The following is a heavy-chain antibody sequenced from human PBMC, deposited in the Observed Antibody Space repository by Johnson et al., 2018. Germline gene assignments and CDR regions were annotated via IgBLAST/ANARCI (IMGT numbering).Heavy chain of an antibody. CDR3: ARGARTFWSDSVDYYYYFYMDV. CDR1: GGSLSGYY. V-gene: IGHV4-34*01. Sequence: QVQLQQWGAGLLKPSETLSLTCAVHGGSLSGYYWSWIRQPPGKGLEWIGKINHRGSSNYNPSLKSRVIISVDTSDNQVSLSLTSVTAADTAVYYCARGARTFWSDSVDYYYYFYMDVWGQGTTVTVSS. D-gene: IGHD3-3*01. J-gene: IGHJ6*03. CDR2: INHRGSS.